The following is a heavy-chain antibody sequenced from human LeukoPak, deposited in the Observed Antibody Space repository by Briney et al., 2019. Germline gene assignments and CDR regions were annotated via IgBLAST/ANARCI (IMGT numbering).Heavy chain of an antibody. Sequence: PSETLSLTCSVSDDSIRNFFWSWIRQPAGKGREWIGRIYTSALTDYNPSLRNRVTMSVDTSRNQLSLKFASVTGADTPVYYCARESKSYDGSGFYHDYWGQGTLVAVSS. CDR3: ARESKSYDGSGFYHDY. CDR2: IYTSALT. CDR1: DDSIRNFF. V-gene: IGHV4-4*07. J-gene: IGHJ4*02. D-gene: IGHD3-22*01.